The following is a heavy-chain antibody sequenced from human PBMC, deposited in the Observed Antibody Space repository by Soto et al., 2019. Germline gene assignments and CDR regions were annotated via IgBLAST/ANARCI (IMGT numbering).Heavy chain of an antibody. J-gene: IGHJ6*02. Sequence: GGSXRLSCAASGFTFSSYGMHWVRRAPGKGLEWVVVIWYDGNNKYYADSVKGRFTISRDNSKNTLYLQMNSLRAEDTAVYYCARDLLLVERRWGGYYYYYGMDVWGQGTTVTVSS. CDR3: ARDLLLVERRWGGYYYYYGMDV. CDR2: IWYDGNNK. D-gene: IGHD1-1*01. CDR1: GFTFSSYG. V-gene: IGHV3-33*01.